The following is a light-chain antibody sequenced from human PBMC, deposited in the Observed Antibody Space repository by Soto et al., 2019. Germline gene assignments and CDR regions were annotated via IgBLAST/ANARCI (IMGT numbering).Light chain of an antibody. CDR2: SAS. Sequence: IQLTQSPSSLSASVGDRVTITCRASQGISTYLAWYQQKPGKAPTLLIHSASTLQGGFPSRFSGSGSGTDFTLNISSLQPGDFATYYFQHLADYPRTFGLGTKVEV. J-gene: IGKJ1*01. CDR3: QHLADYPRT. CDR1: QGISTY. V-gene: IGKV1-9*01.